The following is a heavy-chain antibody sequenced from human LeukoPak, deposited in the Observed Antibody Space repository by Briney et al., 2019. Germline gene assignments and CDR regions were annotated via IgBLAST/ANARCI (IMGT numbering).Heavy chain of an antibody. V-gene: IGHV3-23*01. D-gene: IGHD3-3*01. J-gene: IGHJ6*03. CDR1: GFTFSSYA. CDR3: ASPYYDFWFPPQTYYYYYYYMDV. CDR2: ISGSGGST. Sequence: GGSLRLSCAASGFTFSSYAMSWVRQAPGKGLEWVSAISGSGGSTYYADSVKGRFTISRDNSKNTLYLQMNSLRAEDTAVYYCASPYYDFWFPPQTYYYYYYYMDVWGKGTTVTVSS.